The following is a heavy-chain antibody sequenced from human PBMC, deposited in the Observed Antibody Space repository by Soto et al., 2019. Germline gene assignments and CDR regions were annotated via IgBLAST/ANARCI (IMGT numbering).Heavy chain of an antibody. Sequence: QVQLVQSGAEVKKPGSSVKVSCKASGGTFSSYAISWVRQAPGQGLEWMGGIIPILGRANYAQKFQGGVRITADESTSTAYMELSSLRSEDTAVYYCARGRNIVVVVAATQRGYYYVMDVWGHGTTVTVSS. CDR2: IIPILGRA. J-gene: IGHJ6*02. CDR3: ARGRNIVVVVAATQRGYYYVMDV. CDR1: GGTFSSYA. V-gene: IGHV1-69*12. D-gene: IGHD2-15*01.